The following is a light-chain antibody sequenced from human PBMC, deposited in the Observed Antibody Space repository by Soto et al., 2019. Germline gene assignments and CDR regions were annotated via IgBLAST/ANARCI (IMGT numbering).Light chain of an antibody. Sequence: DIVMTQSPLSLPVTPGEPASISCRSSQSLLHSDGYNYLDWYLQKPGQSPRLLIYLTSKRASGVPDRLGGSGSGTDFILTISRVEAEDVGVYYFMQGLQTLPTFGPGTKVHIK. CDR3: MQGLQTLPT. CDR1: QSLLHSDGYNY. J-gene: IGKJ3*01. CDR2: LTS. V-gene: IGKV2-28*01.